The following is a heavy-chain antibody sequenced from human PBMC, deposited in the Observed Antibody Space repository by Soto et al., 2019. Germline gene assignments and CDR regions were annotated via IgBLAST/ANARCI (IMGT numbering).Heavy chain of an antibody. J-gene: IGHJ4*02. CDR3: ATEVWVYYDFWSGYSDY. D-gene: IGHD3-3*01. V-gene: IGHV3-7*01. Sequence: GGSLRLSFAASGFTFSIYWMSWVRQAPGKGLEWVANIKEDGSDMYYVDSVKGRFTISRDNAKNSLYLQMNSLRAEDTAVYYCATEVWVYYDFWSGYSDYWGEGTLVTVCS. CDR1: GFTFSIYW. CDR2: IKEDGSDM.